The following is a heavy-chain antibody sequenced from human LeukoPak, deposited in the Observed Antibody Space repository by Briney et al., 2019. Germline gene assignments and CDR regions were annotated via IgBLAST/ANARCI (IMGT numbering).Heavy chain of an antibody. CDR1: GFTFSSYG. V-gene: IGHV3-30*18. D-gene: IGHD3-3*01. CDR3: AKDRPYDFWSGYPASYFDY. J-gene: IGHJ4*02. CDR2: ISYDGSNK. Sequence: GGSLRLSCAASGFTFSSYGMHWVRQAPGKGLEWVAVISYDGSNKYYADSVKGRFTISRDNSKNTLYLQMNSLRAEDTAVYYCAKDRPYDFWSGYPASYFDYWGQGTLVTVSS.